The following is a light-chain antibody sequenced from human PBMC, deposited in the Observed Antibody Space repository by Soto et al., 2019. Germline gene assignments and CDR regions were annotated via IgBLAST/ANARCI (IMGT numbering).Light chain of an antibody. J-gene: IGLJ1*01. Sequence: QSALTQPASVSGSPGQSITISCTGTSSDVGTYNYVSWYQQHPGKAPKLMIYEVTNRPSGVSNRFSGSKSGNTASLTISGLQADDEAYYYCTSYTTSSPYVFGTGTKLTVL. CDR2: EVT. CDR3: TSYTTSSPYV. CDR1: SSDVGTYNY. V-gene: IGLV2-14*01.